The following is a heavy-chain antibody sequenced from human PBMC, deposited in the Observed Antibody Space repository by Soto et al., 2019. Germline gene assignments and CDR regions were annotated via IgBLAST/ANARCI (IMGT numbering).Heavy chain of an antibody. V-gene: IGHV3-74*01. CDR3: ARAAQSDSSGYYDDFDY. J-gene: IGHJ4*02. CDR1: GFTFSSYW. D-gene: IGHD3-22*01. Sequence: GGSLRLSCAASGFTFSSYWMHWVRQAPGKGLVWVSRINSDGSSTSYADSVKGRFTISRDNAKNTLYLQMNSLRAEDTAAYYCARAAQSDSSGYYDDFDYWGQGTLVTVSS. CDR2: INSDGSST.